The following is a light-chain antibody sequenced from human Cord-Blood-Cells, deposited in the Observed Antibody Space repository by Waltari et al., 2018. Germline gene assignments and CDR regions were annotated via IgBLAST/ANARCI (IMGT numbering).Light chain of an antibody. V-gene: IGLV2-23*01. J-gene: IGLJ1*01. CDR3: CSYAGSSTYV. CDR1: SSDVGRYNL. CDR2: EGS. Sequence: QSALTQPASVPGSPGQSTTIPSTETSSDVGRYNLVTWYQQHPGKAPKLMIYEGSKRPSGVSNRFSGSKSGNTASLTISGLQAEDEADYYCCSYAGSSTYVFGTGTKVTVL.